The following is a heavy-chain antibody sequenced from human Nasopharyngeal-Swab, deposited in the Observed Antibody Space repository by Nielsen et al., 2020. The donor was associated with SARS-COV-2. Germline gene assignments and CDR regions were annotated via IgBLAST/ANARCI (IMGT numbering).Heavy chain of an antibody. D-gene: IGHD3-16*01. CDR1: GYSFTSYW. CDR3: ARRSFTFGDIRFDP. V-gene: IGHV5-51*01. Sequence: GGSLRLSCKGSGYSFTSYWIGWVRQMPGKGLEWMGIIYPGDSDTRYSPSFQGQVTISAEKSISTAYLQWSSLKASDTAMYYCARRSFTFGDIRFDPWGQGTLVTVSS. CDR2: IYPGDSDT. J-gene: IGHJ5*02.